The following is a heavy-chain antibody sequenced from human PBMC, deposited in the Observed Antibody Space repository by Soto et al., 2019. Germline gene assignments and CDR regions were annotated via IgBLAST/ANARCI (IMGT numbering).Heavy chain of an antibody. CDR3: ARGGIVVVPARGWFDP. Sequence: QVQLQQWGAGLLKPSETLSLTCAVYGGSFSGYYWSWIRQPPGKGLEWIGEINHSGSTNYTPSLKSRVTISVDTSKNQFSLKLSSVTAADTAVYYCARGGIVVVPARGWFDPWGQGTLVTVSS. D-gene: IGHD2-2*01. V-gene: IGHV4-34*01. CDR1: GGSFSGYY. J-gene: IGHJ5*02. CDR2: INHSGST.